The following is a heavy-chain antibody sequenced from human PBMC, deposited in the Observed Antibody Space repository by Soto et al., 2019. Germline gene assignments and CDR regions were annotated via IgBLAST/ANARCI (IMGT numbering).Heavy chain of an antibody. J-gene: IGHJ4*01. CDR1: GGSISGSGYY. V-gene: IGHV4-39*01. Sequence: SETLSLTCNVSGGSISGSGYYWGWIRQPPGKGLEWIGSIFYTGSTYYKPSLKSRVTISVDTSRNQFSLSLTSVTAADTAVYFCATQGSAVQSNFDYWGHGTLVTVSS. CDR3: ATQGSAVQSNFDY. D-gene: IGHD6-13*01. CDR2: IFYTGST.